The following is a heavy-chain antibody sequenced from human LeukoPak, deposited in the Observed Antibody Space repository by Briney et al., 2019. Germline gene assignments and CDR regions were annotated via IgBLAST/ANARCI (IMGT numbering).Heavy chain of an antibody. D-gene: IGHD2-2*01. CDR3: ARGVFIVVVPAASSRNWFDP. Sequence: SETLSPTCAVYGGSFSGYCWSWIRQPPGKGLEWIGEINHSGSTNYNPSLKSRVTISVDTSKNQFSLKLSSVTAADTAVYYCARGVFIVVVPAASSRNWFDPWGQGTLVTVSS. CDR2: INHSGST. CDR1: GGSFSGYC. J-gene: IGHJ5*02. V-gene: IGHV4-34*01.